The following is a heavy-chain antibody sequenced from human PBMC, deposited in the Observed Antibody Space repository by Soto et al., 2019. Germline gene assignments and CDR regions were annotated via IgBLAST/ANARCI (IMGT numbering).Heavy chain of an antibody. CDR3: ARGGYMDV. Sequence: PGGSLRLSCAASGFTVSYNYMNWVRQAPGKGLEWVSVIYSGGSTYYAGSVKGRFTISRDDSKNTLSLQMNSLRAEDTAVYYCARGGYMDVWGKGTTVTVSS. V-gene: IGHV3-66*01. CDR2: IYSGGST. J-gene: IGHJ6*03. CDR1: GFTVSYNY.